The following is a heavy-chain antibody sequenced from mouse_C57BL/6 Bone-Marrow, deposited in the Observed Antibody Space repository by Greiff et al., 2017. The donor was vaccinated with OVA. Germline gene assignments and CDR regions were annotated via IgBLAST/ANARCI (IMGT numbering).Heavy chain of an antibody. CDR3: TRTVVAYYYAMDY. J-gene: IGHJ4*01. Sequence: QVQLQQSGAELVRPGASVTLSCKASGYTFTDYDMHWVKQTPVHGLEWIGAIDPETGGTAYNQKFKGKAILTADKSSSTAYRELRSLTSEDSAVYYGTRTVVAYYYAMDYWGQGTSVTVAS. CDR1: GYTFTDYD. D-gene: IGHD1-1*01. CDR2: IDPETGGT. V-gene: IGHV1-15*01.